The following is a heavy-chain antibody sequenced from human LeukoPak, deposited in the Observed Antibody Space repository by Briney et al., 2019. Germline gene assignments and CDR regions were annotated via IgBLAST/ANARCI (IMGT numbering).Heavy chain of an antibody. CDR3: ATLTVASSLDY. V-gene: IGHV3-48*03. Sequence: GGSLRLSCAASGFAFSVYEMYWVRQAPGKGLEWVSYISSSGGTRYYADSVKGRFTISRDNAKNSLYLQMNSLRAEDTAVYYCATLTVASSLDYWGQGTLVTVSS. CDR2: ISSSGGTR. CDR1: GFAFSVYE. J-gene: IGHJ4*02. D-gene: IGHD6-19*01.